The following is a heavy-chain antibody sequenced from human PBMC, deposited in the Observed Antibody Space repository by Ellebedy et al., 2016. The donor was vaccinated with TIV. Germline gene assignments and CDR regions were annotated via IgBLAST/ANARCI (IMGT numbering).Heavy chain of an antibody. D-gene: IGHD3-10*01. CDR3: ARGGSSGSSDY. CDR2: ISSDGSNK. J-gene: IGHJ4*02. V-gene: IGHV3-30*03. Sequence: GGSLRLSXVASGFTFRSHGIYWVRQAPGKGLEWVAVISSDGSNKSYADSVKGRFTISRDNSKNTLYLQMNSLRTDDMAVYYCARGGSSGSSDYWGQGTLVTVSS. CDR1: GFTFRSHG.